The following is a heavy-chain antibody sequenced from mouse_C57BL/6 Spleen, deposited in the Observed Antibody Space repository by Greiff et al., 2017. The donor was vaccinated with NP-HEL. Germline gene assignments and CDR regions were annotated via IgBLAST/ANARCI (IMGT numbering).Heavy chain of an antibody. J-gene: IGHJ2*01. CDR3: ARRGQLRGGFDY. CDR1: GYTFTTYP. D-gene: IGHD2-4*01. CDR2: FHPYNDDT. V-gene: IGHV1-47*01. Sequence: QVQLKESGAELVKPGASVKMSCKASGYTFTTYPIEWMKQNHGKSLEWIGNFHPYNDDTKYNEKFKGKATLTVEKSSSTVYLELSRLTSDDSAVYYCARRGQLRGGFDYWGQGTTLTVSS.